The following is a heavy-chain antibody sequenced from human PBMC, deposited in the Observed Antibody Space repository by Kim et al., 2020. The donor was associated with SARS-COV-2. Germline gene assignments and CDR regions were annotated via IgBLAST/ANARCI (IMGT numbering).Heavy chain of an antibody. CDR2: IYYSGST. Sequence: SETLSLTCTVSGGSISSGDYYWSWIRQPPGKGLEWIGYIYYSGSTYYNPSLKSRVTISVDTSKNQFSLKLSSVTAADTAVYYCARGVRATTVIDGFDYWGQGTLVTVSS. J-gene: IGHJ4*02. CDR3: ARGVRATTVIDGFDY. CDR1: GGSISSGDYY. D-gene: IGHD4-4*01. V-gene: IGHV4-30-4*02.